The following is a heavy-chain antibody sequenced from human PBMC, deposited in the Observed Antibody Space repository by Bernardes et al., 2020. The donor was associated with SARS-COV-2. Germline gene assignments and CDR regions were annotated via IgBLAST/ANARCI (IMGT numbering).Heavy chain of an antibody. J-gene: IGHJ2*01. D-gene: IGHD3-9*01. CDR2: IWYDGSNK. CDR3: ARVKSRTGYYNWYFDI. Sequence: GGSLRLSCAASGFTFSSYGMHWVRQAPGKGLEWVSVIWYDGSNKYYADSVKGRFTISRDNSKNTLYLQMNSLRAEDTAVYYCARVKSRTGYYNWYFDIWGRGTLVNVSS. CDR1: GFTFSSYG. V-gene: IGHV3-33*01.